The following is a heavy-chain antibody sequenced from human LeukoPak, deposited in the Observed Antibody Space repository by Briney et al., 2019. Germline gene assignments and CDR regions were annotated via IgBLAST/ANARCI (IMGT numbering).Heavy chain of an antibody. CDR2: IYYTGST. J-gene: IGHJ4*02. Sequence: SETLSLTCTVSGGSVSSGSFHWSWIRQPPGRGLEWIGSIYYTGSTNYNPSLKSRVTISVATSKNQFSLKLTSVTAADTAVYYCARFVRNYREVDFWGQGTLVTVSS. CDR1: GGSVSSGSFH. D-gene: IGHD4-11*01. CDR3: ARFVRNYREVDF. V-gene: IGHV4-61*01.